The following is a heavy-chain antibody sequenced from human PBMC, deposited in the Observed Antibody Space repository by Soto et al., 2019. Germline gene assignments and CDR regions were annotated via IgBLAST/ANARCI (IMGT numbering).Heavy chain of an antibody. CDR2: IHGGNGNT. CDR3: TNSYCGSMSCLGNY. J-gene: IGHJ4*02. CDR1: GYSFSSLG. V-gene: IGHV1-3*01. Sequence: QVQLVQSGAEVKKPGASVKVSCKASGYSFSSLGMHWVRQAPGQRLEWMGGIHGGNGNTKYSQKYQGRVTMTRDTSASTAYMELSSLTSEDTAVYYCTNSYCGSMSCLGNYWGQGSLVTVPS. D-gene: IGHD2-2*01.